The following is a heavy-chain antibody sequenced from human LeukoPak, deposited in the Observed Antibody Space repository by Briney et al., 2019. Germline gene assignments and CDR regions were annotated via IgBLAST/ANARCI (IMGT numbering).Heavy chain of an antibody. CDR3: ARGSLPTVP. CDR2: IYYSGST. CDR1: GGSFSGYY. Sequence: PSETLSLTCVVYGGSFSGYYWSWIRQPPGKGLEWIGYIYYSGSTNYNPSLKSRVTISVDTSKNQFSLKLSSVTAADTAVYYCARGSLPTVPWGQGTLVTVSS. V-gene: IGHV4-59*01. J-gene: IGHJ5*02. D-gene: IGHD4-17*01.